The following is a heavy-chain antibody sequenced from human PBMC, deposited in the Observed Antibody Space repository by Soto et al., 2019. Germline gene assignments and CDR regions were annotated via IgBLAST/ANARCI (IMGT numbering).Heavy chain of an antibody. CDR3: ARSSTFYDY. CDR2: ISSSSDTI. CDR1: GFTLPGYS. J-gene: IGHJ4*02. D-gene: IGHD6-6*01. Sequence: GGSLRLSCAPSGFTLPGYSMNWVRQAPGKVLEWVSYISSSSDTIYYADSVKGRFTISRDNAKNLLYLQMKSLRAEDTAVYYCARSSTFYDYWGQGTPVTVSS. V-gene: IGHV3-48*01.